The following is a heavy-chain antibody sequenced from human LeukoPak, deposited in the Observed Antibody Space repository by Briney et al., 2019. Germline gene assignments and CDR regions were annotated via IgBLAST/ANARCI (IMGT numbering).Heavy chain of an antibody. V-gene: IGHV4-39*01. CDR3: ASKSYGALDY. CDR1: GGSISSSSYY. Sequence: SETLSLTCTVSGGSISSSSYYWGWIRQPPGKGVEWIGSIYYSGSTYYNPSLKSRVTISVDTSKNQFSLKLSSVTAADTAVYYCASKSYGALDYWGQGTLVTVSS. CDR2: IYYSGST. D-gene: IGHD4-17*01. J-gene: IGHJ4*02.